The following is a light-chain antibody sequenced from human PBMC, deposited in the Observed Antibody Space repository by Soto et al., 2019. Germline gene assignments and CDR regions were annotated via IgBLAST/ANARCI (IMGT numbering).Light chain of an antibody. CDR2: DAS. CDR3: QQFNSYPT. J-gene: IGKJ3*01. Sequence: AIQLTQSPSSLSASVGDRVTITCRASQGISSALAWYQQKPGKPPKLLIYDASSLESGVTSRFSGSGYGTDFTLTISSLQPEDFATYYCQQFNSYPTFGTGTKVDIK. V-gene: IGKV1-13*02. CDR1: QGISSA.